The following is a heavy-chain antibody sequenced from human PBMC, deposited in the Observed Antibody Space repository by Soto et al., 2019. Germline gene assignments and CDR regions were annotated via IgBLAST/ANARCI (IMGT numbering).Heavy chain of an antibody. CDR1: AFTFSSYA. V-gene: IGHV3-64D*06. J-gene: IGHJ5*01. D-gene: IGHD3-3*01. Sequence: GGSLRLSCSASAFTFSSYAMHWVRQAPGKGLEYVSAISSNGGSTYYADSVKGRFTISRDNSKNTLYLQMSSLRAEDTAVYYCVKWLGLGFFAWLFSGAFGSWRQGALVTVSS. CDR2: ISSNGGST. CDR3: VKWLGLGFFAWLFSGAFGS.